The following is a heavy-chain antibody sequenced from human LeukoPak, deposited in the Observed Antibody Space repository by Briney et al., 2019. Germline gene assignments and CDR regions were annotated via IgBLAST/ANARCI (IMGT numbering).Heavy chain of an antibody. CDR3: ARAPYYDILTGQFDY. D-gene: IGHD3-9*01. V-gene: IGHV1-69*06. CDR1: GGTFSSYA. J-gene: IGHJ4*02. CDR2: IIPIFGTA. Sequence: SVKVSCKASGGTFSSYAISWVRQAPGQGLEWMGGIIPIFGTANYAQKFQGRVTITADKSTSTAYMELSSLRSEDTAVYYCARAPYYDILTGQFDYWGQGTLVTVSS.